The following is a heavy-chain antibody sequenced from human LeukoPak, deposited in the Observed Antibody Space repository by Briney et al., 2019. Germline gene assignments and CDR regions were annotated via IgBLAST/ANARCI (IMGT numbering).Heavy chain of an antibody. CDR1: IHLQYLM. V-gene: IGHV3-30*02. Sequence: GWAVRLSCPCTVWIHLQYLMHALGPAGGRGLAWVAFICYVGCNKYYADSVKSRFTISRDNSKNTLYLKMNCMRAEDPAVYYWAKGLNIVVVPAAMLTGGGYFDYWGQGTLVTVSS. CDR2: ICYVGCNK. D-gene: IGHD2-2*01. CDR3: AKGLNIVVVPAAMLTGGGYFDY. J-gene: IGHJ4*02.